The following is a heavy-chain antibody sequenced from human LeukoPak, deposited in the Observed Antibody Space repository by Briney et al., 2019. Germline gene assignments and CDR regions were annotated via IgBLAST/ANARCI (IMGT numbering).Heavy chain of an antibody. CDR3: AKLMSGAAANLRSDY. J-gene: IGHJ4*02. D-gene: IGHD6-13*01. Sequence: GGSLRLSCAASGFTFCSYAMSWVRQAPGKGLEWVSALSGSGGSTYYADSVKGRFTISRDNSKNTLYLQMNSLRAEDTAVYYCAKLMSGAAANLRSDYWGQGTLVTVFS. CDR1: GFTFCSYA. CDR2: LSGSGGST. V-gene: IGHV3-23*01.